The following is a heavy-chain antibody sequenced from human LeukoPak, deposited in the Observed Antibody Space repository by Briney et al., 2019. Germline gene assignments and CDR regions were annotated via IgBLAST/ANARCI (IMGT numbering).Heavy chain of an antibody. J-gene: IGHJ4*02. V-gene: IGHV3-23*01. D-gene: IGHD1-1*01. Sequence: GGSLRLSCEASGFTFTSYAMNWVRQAPGKGLEWVSAISGNGGRTYYADSVKGRFTISRDNSKNTIYLQMNSQRAEDTAVYFCAKGLGGTVPFDYWGQGTLVTVPS. CDR3: AKGLGGTVPFDY. CDR1: GFTFTSYA. CDR2: ISGNGGRT.